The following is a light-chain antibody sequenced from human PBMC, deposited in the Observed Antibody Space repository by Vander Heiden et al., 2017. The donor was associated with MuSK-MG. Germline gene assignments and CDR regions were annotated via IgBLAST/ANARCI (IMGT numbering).Light chain of an antibody. Sequence: QSALTQPPSASGSPGQSVTFSCTGTSRDVGGYNFVSWYQQHPGKAPKLMIDEVSKRPSGVPDRFSGSKSGNTASLTVSGLQAEDEADYYCSSFAGSNNPLFGGGTKLTVL. J-gene: IGLJ2*01. CDR2: EVS. CDR3: SSFAGSNNPL. CDR1: SRDVGGYNF. V-gene: IGLV2-8*01.